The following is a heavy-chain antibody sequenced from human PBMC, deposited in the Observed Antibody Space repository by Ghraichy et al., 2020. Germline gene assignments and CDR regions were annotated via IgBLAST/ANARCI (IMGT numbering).Heavy chain of an antibody. V-gene: IGHV3-48*02. CDR2: ISSSSRTR. CDR1: GFTFGSYS. D-gene: IGHD3-10*01. Sequence: GESLNISCVGSGFTFGSYSLNWVRQSPGKGLEWVAHISSSSRTRSYADSVKGRFTVSRDNAQNSLYLQMSGLRDEDTAVYYCARASGVGRFFYYDGLDVWGQGTTVTVSS. CDR3: ARASGVGRFFYYDGLDV. J-gene: IGHJ6*02.